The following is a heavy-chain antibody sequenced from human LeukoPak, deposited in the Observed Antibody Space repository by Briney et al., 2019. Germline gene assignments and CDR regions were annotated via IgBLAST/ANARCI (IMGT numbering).Heavy chain of an antibody. Sequence: GASVKVSCKASGYTFTSYYMHWVRQAPGQGLEWMGIINPSGGSTSYAQKFQGRVIMTRDTSTSTVYMELSSLRSEDTAVYYCARDLSSSWYNPPPHFDYWGQGTLVTVSS. J-gene: IGHJ4*02. D-gene: IGHD6-13*01. CDR1: GYTFTSYY. CDR3: ARDLSSSWYNPPPHFDY. CDR2: INPSGGST. V-gene: IGHV1-46*01.